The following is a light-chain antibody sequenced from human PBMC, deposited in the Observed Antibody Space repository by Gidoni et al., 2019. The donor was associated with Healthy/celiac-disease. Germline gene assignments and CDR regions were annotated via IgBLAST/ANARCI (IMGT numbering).Light chain of an antibody. CDR3: QQYYSTPLT. Sequence: IVMTQSPDSLALSLGERATINCKSSQSVLYSSNNKNYLAWYQQKPGQPPKLLIYWASTRESGVPDRFSGSGSGTDFTLTINSLQAEDVAVYYCQQYYSTPLTFGGGTKVEIK. V-gene: IGKV4-1*01. J-gene: IGKJ4*01. CDR1: QSVLYSSNNKNY. CDR2: WAS.